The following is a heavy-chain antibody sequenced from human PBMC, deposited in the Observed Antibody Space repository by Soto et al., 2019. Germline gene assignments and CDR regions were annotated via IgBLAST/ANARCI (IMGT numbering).Heavy chain of an antibody. J-gene: IGHJ4*02. Sequence: QSGGSLRLSCAASGFTFSTYRMHWVRQAPGKGLEWVAVIWYDGSNEYYADSVGGRFTISRDNSKNTLFLQMNSLTAEDTAVYYCARGYNYADYWGQGTQVTVSS. D-gene: IGHD5-18*01. CDR2: IWYDGSNE. CDR3: ARGYNYADY. CDR1: GFTFSTYR. V-gene: IGHV3-33*01.